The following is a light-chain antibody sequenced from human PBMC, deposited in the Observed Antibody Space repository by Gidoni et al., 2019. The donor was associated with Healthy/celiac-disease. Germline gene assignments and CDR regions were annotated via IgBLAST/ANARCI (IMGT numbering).Light chain of an antibody. CDR2: DVS. V-gene: IGLV2-14*03. CDR3: SSYTSSSIYV. J-gene: IGLJ1*01. CDR1: SSDVGGYNY. Sequence: QSALTQPASVSGPPGQSITISCTGTSSDVGGYNYVSWYQQHPGKAPKLIIYDVSNRPSGVSNRFSGSKSGNTASLTISGLQAEDEADYYCSSYTSSSIYVFGTGTKVTVL.